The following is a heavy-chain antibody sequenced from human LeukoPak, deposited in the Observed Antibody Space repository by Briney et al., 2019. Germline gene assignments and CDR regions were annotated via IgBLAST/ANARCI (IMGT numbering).Heavy chain of an antibody. Sequence: SETLSLTCTVSGGSISSYYWSWIRQPPGRGLEWIGYTYYSGSTNYNPSLKSRVTISLDTSKNQFSLNLSPVTAADTAVYYCARRRSGSYLDYWGQGTLVTVSS. CDR3: ARRRSGSYLDY. CDR1: GGSISSYY. V-gene: IGHV4-59*08. J-gene: IGHJ4*02. D-gene: IGHD1-26*01. CDR2: TYYSGST.